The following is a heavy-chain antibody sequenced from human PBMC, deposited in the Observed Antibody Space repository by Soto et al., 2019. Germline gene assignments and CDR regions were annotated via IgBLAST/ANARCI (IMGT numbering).Heavy chain of an antibody. CDR2: IYYSGST. CDR1: GGSVSSGSYY. CDR3: AREIAAAEGMDV. J-gene: IGHJ6*02. V-gene: IGHV4-61*01. Sequence: NPSETLSLTCTASGGSVSSGSYYWSWIRQPPGKGLEWIGYIYYSGSTNYNPSLKSRVTISVDTSKNQFSLKLSSVTAADTAVYYCAREIAAAEGMDVWGQGTTVTVSS. D-gene: IGHD6-13*01.